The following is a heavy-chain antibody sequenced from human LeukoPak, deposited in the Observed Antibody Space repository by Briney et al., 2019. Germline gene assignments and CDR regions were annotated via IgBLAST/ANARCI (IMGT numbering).Heavy chain of an antibody. CDR1: GFTFSRHG. D-gene: IGHD3-3*01. V-gene: IGHV3-30*03. CDR2: ISNDGSRK. J-gene: IGHJ4*02. Sequence: GGSLRLSCAPSGFTFSRHGMHWVRQAPGKGLEWVAIISNDGSRKYYGHSVEGRFTISRDNSKNTLYLQMDSLRAEDTAVYYCARDRAWNYFDYWGQGTLVTVSS. CDR3: ARDRAWNYFDY.